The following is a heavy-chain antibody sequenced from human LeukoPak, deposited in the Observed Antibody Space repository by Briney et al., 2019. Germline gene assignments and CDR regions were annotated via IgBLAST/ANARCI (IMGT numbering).Heavy chain of an antibody. Sequence: GGSLRLSCAASGFTFSSYAMSWVRQAPGKGLEWVSYISSSGSTIYYADSVKGRFTISRDNAKNSLYLQMNSLRAEDTAVYYCARDSRITIFGGRNYFDYWGQGTLVTVSS. D-gene: IGHD3-3*01. CDR3: ARDSRITIFGGRNYFDY. CDR2: ISSSGSTI. J-gene: IGHJ4*02. V-gene: IGHV3-48*04. CDR1: GFTFSSYA.